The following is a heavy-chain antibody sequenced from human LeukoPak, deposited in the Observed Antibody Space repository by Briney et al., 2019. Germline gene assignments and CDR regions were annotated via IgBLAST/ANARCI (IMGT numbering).Heavy chain of an antibody. CDR2: IKQDGSEK. J-gene: IGHJ1*01. D-gene: IGHD6-19*01. CDR1: GFTFSSYE. V-gene: IGHV3-7*01. Sequence: GGSLRLSCAASGFTFSSYEMNWVRQAPGKGLEWVANIKQDGSEKNYVDSVKGRLTISRDNAKNSLSLRMNSLSAEDTAVYYCATGYSSGWYFYFQHWGQGSLVSVSS. CDR3: ATGYSSGWYFYFQH.